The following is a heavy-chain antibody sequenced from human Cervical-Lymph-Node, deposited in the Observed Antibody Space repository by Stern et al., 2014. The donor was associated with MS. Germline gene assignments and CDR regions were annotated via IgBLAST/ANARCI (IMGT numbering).Heavy chain of an antibody. D-gene: IGHD6-13*01. CDR3: ARGIAAAATGFDY. J-gene: IGHJ4*02. CDR1: GYTLTNHY. V-gene: IGHV1-46*01. CDR2: ISPATGTT. Sequence: QVQLVQSGAAVREPGNSVKVSCKTSGYTLTNHYIHWVRQAPGQGLEWMGIISPATGTTTHAQKFQGRVTMTRDTATSTVYMDLSSLRSEDTAVYFCARGIAAAATGFDYWGQGTLLTVSS.